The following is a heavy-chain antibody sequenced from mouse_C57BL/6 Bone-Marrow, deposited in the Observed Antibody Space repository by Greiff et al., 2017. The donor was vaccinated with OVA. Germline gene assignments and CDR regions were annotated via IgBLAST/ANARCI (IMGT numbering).Heavy chain of an antibody. CDR2: ISYSGST. Sequence: VQLQQSGPGLAKPSQTLSLTCSVTGYSITSDYWHWIRKFPGNKLEYIGYISYSGSTSYNPSLKSRISITRDTSKKQYYVQLNSVTTGDTAAYDCAGFSPGTMDYWGQGTSVTVSS. D-gene: IGHD4-1*01. V-gene: IGHV3-8*01. J-gene: IGHJ4*01. CDR1: GYSITSDY. CDR3: AGFSPGTMDY.